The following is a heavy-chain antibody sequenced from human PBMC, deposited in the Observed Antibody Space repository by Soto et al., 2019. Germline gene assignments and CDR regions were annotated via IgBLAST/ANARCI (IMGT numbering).Heavy chain of an antibody. D-gene: IGHD6-19*01. CDR1: GFTFSDYA. CDR2: ISGSGYKA. CDR3: ARTGGSAWHLTH. J-gene: IGHJ4*02. V-gene: IGHV3-23*01. Sequence: EVQLLESGGGSVQPGGSLRLSCAASGFTFSDYAMTWVRQAPGKGPEWVSHISGSGYKADYADSVKGRFTISRDTYKNTLFLQMNNLRVEDTALYYCARTGGSAWHLTHWGQGTLVTVSS.